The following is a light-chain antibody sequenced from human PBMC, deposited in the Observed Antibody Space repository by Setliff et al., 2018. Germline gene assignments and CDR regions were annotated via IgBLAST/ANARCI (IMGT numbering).Light chain of an antibody. J-gene: IGKJ4*01. Sequence: IQLTQSPSTLSASVGDRVTITCRASQSISSWLAWYQQKPGKAPKLLIYKASNLQSGVPLRFSGSGSGTEFTLTISSLQPDDFATYYCQQFHSYSVTFGGGTRWISN. V-gene: IGKV1-5*03. CDR2: KAS. CDR3: QQFHSYSVT. CDR1: QSISSW.